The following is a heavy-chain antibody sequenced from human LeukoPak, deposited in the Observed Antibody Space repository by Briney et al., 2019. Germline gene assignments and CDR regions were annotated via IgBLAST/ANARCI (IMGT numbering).Heavy chain of an antibody. CDR3: STGFCLSGTCHWDDAFAV. V-gene: IGHV3-15*01. J-gene: IGHJ3*01. D-gene: IGHD5-12*01. CDR2: IKCRSQGATT. CDR1: GLNFIDAW. Sequence: GGSLRLSCAVSGLNFIDAWMTWVRQAPGRGLEWVGRIKCRSQGATTDYATPVKGRFTISRDDSNNMVSLEMNNLKTEDAAMYYCSTGFCLSGTCHWDDAFAVWGQGTTVTVSS.